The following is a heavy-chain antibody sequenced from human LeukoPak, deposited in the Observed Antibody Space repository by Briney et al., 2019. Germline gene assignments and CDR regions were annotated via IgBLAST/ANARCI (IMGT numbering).Heavy chain of an antibody. V-gene: IGHV4-34*01. D-gene: IGHD1-26*01. CDR3: ATIVGAADY. CDR1: GGSFSGYY. CDR2: INHSGST. Sequence: SETLSLTCAVYGGSFSGYYWSWIRQPPGKGLEWIGEINHSGSTNYNPSLKSRVTISVDTSKNQFSLKLSSMTAADTAVYYCATIVGAADYWGQGTLVTVSS. J-gene: IGHJ4*02.